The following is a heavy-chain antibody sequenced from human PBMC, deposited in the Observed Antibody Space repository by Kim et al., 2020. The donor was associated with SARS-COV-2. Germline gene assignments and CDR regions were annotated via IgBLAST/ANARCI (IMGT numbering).Heavy chain of an antibody. CDR2: IYTSGST. Sequence: SETLSLTCTVSGGSISSYYWSWIRQPAGKGLEWIGRIYTSGSTNYNPSLKSRVTMSVDTSKNQFSLKLSSVTAADTAVYYCARGGGPGYDSSGYYYSAFDYSGHGTLVTVSS. CDR1: GGSISSYY. V-gene: IGHV4-4*07. D-gene: IGHD3-22*01. J-gene: IGHJ4*01. CDR3: ARGGGPGYDSSGYYYSAFDY.